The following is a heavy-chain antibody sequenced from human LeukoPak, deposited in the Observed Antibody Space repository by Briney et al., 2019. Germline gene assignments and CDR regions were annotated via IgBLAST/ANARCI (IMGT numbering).Heavy chain of an antibody. J-gene: IGHJ4*02. CDR3: ARDYSGFGELLFLYYFDY. D-gene: IGHD3-10*01. CDR1: GGSFSGYF. CDR2: INRSGST. V-gene: IGHV4-34*01. Sequence: PSETLSLTCAVYGGSFSGYFWSWFRQPPGKGLEWIGEINRSGSTNYNSSLSLKSRVTISVDTSKNQFSLKLSSVTAADTAVYYCARDYSGFGELLFLYYFDYWGQGTLVTVSS.